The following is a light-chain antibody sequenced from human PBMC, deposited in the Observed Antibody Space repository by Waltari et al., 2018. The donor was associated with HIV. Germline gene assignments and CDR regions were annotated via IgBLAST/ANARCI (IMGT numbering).Light chain of an antibody. CDR2: SNN. CDR3: AAWDDSLNGLV. J-gene: IGLJ1*01. Sequence: QSVLPQPPSASATPRQRVTLTRPGSSSHIACNPVTLSQQHPRPAPTLLIYSNNQRPSGVPDRFSGSKSGTSASLAIGGLQSEEEADYYCAAWDDSLNGLVFGTGTKVTVL. CDR1: SSHIACNP. V-gene: IGLV1-44*01.